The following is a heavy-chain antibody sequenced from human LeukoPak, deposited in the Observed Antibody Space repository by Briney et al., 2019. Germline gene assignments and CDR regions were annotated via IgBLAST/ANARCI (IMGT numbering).Heavy chain of an antibody. V-gene: IGHV4-34*01. CDR3: ARGNLIGWDLDY. J-gene: IGHJ4*02. D-gene: IGHD1-26*01. CDR1: GGSFCGYY. Sequence: SETLSLTCAVYGGSFCGYYWSWIRQPPGKGLEWIGEISHSGSTNYNPSLKSRVTISVDTSKNQFSLKLSSVTAADTAVYYCARGNLIGWDLDYWGQGTLVTVSS. CDR2: ISHSGST.